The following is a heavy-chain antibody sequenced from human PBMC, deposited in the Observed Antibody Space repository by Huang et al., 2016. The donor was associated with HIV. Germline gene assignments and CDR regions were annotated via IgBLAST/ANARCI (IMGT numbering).Heavy chain of an antibody. V-gene: IGHV4-39*01. CDR1: GGSIRSSDYH. Sequence: QLLLQESGPGLVKPSEALALTCAVSGGSIRSSDYHWGWIRQPPGQGLGWIGSIYYKGMTHYRPSLKSRVTIAVDTSKTLFFLTLTSMTAADTAVYYCARHREGPVAYYSGWGSHLNYMDVWGRGRTVVVSS. D-gene: IGHD3-10*01. J-gene: IGHJ6*03. CDR3: ARHREGPVAYYSGWGSHLNYMDV. CDR2: IYYKGMT.